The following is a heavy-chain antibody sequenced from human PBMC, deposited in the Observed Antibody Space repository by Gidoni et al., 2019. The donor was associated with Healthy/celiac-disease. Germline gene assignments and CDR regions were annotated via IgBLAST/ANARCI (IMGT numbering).Heavy chain of an antibody. Sequence: EVQLVESGGGLVKPGGSLRLYCAASGFTFSSYSWHWVRQAPGKGLEWVSSISSSSIYIYYADSVKGQFTISRDNAKNSLYLQMNSLRAEDTAVYYCAREGYCSSTSCYEVDVWGQGTTVTVSS. CDR2: ISSSSIYI. D-gene: IGHD2-2*01. J-gene: IGHJ6*02. V-gene: IGHV3-21*01. CDR1: GFTFSSYS. CDR3: AREGYCSSTSCYEVDV.